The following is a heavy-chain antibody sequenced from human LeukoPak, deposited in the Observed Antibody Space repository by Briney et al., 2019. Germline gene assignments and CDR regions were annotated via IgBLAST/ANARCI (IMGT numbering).Heavy chain of an antibody. V-gene: IGHV3-74*03. J-gene: IGHJ5*02. CDR2: INSDGSST. D-gene: IGHD2-2*01. CDR1: GFTFSSYY. CDR3: ARVPHCSSSSCYSWFDP. Sequence: GRSLRLSCAASGFTFSSYYIHWVRQAPGKWLVWVSRINSDGSSTTYADSVKGRFTISRDNAKNTLYLQMNSLRAEDTAVYHCARVPHCSSSSCYSWFDPWGQGTLVTVSS.